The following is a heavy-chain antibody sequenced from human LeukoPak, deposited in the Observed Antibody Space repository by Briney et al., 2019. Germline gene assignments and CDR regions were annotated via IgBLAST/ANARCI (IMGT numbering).Heavy chain of an antibody. V-gene: IGHV4-59*01. D-gene: IGHD3-16*01. CDR3: ARDNEGGVSAFDI. CDR2: IYYSGST. J-gene: IGHJ3*02. CDR1: GGSFSGYY. Sequence: SETLSLTCAVYGGSFSGYYWSWIRQPPGKGLEWIGYIYYSGSTNYNPSLKSRVTISVDTSKNQFSLKLSSVTAADTAVYYCARDNEGGVSAFDIWGQGTMVTVSS.